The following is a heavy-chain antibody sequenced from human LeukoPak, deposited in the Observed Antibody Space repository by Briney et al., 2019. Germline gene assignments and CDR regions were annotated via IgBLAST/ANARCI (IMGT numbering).Heavy chain of an antibody. CDR2: FSVYNGNR. Sequence: ASVKLSCKASAYTFTSYGISWVRQAPGPGLEWKGCFSVYNGNRNYAQKLQGRGTMTTDKATSKAYMELRSLRTDDQAVYYCARAGPYYHILTGYYTPLGYYYLDLWGKGTTVTVSS. J-gene: IGHJ6*03. CDR3: ARAGPYYHILTGYYTPLGYYYLDL. CDR1: AYTFTSYG. D-gene: IGHD3-9*01. V-gene: IGHV1-18*01.